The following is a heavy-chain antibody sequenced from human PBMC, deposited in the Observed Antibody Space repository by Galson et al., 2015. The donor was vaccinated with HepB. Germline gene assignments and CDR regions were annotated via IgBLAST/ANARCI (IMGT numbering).Heavy chain of an antibody. CDR3: TAAESDY. J-gene: IGHJ4*02. CDR1: GFTFGDSP. V-gene: IGHV3-73*01. CDR2: ITTKANDYAT. D-gene: IGHD6-25*01. Sequence: SLRLSCAASGFTFGDSPIHWVRQAAGKGLEWIGRITTKANDYATFYAASVTGRFTISRDDSKNTASLQMNSLKTDDTAVYYCTAAESDYWGQGTLVTVSS.